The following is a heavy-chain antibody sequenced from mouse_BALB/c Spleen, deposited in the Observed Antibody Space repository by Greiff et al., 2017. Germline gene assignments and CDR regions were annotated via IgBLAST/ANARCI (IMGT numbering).Heavy chain of an antibody. Sequence: VHLVESGPGLVAPSQSLSITCTVSGFSLTSYDISWIRQPPGKGLEWLGVIWTGGGTNYNSAFMSRLSISKDNSKSQVFLKMNSLQTDDTAIYDCVRDYDGSRDYAMDYWGQGTSVTVSS. V-gene: IGHV2-9-2*01. CDR2: IWTGGGT. J-gene: IGHJ4*01. CDR1: GFSLTSYD. D-gene: IGHD1-1*01. CDR3: VRDYDGSRDYAMDY.